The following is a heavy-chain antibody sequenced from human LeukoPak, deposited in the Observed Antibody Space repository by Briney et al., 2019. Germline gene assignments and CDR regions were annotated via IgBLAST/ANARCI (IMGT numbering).Heavy chain of an antibody. CDR1: GYTFTSYG. J-gene: IGHJ4*02. V-gene: IGHV1-18*01. CDR2: ISAYNGNT. CDR3: ARVNSGSYWGVREEDY. Sequence: ASVKVSCKASGYTFTSYGISWVRQAPGQGLEWMGWISAYNGNTNYAQKLQGRVTMTTDTSTSTAYMELRSLRSDDTAVYYCARVNSGSYWGVREEDYWGQGTLVTVSS. D-gene: IGHD1-26*01.